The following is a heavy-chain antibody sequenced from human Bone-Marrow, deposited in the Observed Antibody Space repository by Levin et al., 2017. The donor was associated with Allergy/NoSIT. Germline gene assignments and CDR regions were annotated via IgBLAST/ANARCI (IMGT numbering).Heavy chain of an antibody. CDR2: IDSDGSST. D-gene: IGHD5-18*01. CDR3: GRDGLDANMAAWGLDY. V-gene: IGHV3-74*01. Sequence: PGGSLRLSCAASGFTFSSFWMHWARQAPGKGLMWVARIDSDGSSTDYADSVKGRFTVFRDNAKNTLYLQLNGLSAEDTAVYYCGRDGLDANMAAWGLDYWGQGTLVTVSS. J-gene: IGHJ4*02. CDR1: GFTFSSFW.